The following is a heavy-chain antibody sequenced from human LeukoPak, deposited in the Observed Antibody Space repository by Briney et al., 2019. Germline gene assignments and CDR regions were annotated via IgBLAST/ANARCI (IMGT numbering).Heavy chain of an antibody. D-gene: IGHD5-24*01. Sequence: KPSETLSLTCTVSGGSISSGGYYWSWIRQPPGKGLEWIGYIYHSGSTYYNPSLKSRVTISVDTSKNQFSLNLSSMTAADTAVYYCATGPVGMATTPFYDWGQGTLVTVSS. V-gene: IGHV4-30-2*01. CDR2: IYHSGST. J-gene: IGHJ4*02. CDR1: GGSISSGGYY. CDR3: ATGPVGMATTPFYD.